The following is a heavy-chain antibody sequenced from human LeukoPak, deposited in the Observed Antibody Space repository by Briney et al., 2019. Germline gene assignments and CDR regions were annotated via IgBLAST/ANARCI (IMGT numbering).Heavy chain of an antibody. CDR1: GFTFSSYW. D-gene: IGHD3-3*01. CDR3: ARDACASFDFWSGQYACDWFDP. V-gene: IGHV3-74*01. Sequence: PGGSLRLSCAASGFTFSSYWMHWVRQAPGKGLVWVSRINSDGSSTNYADSVKGRFTISRDNAKNTLYLQINTLRVEDTAVYYCARDACASFDFWSGQYACDWFDPWGQGTLVTVSS. CDR2: INSDGSST. J-gene: IGHJ5*02.